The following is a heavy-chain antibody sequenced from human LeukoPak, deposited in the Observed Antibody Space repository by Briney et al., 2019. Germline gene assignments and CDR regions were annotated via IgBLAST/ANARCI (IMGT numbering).Heavy chain of an antibody. CDR1: GFTFSSYG. J-gene: IGHJ3*02. CDR3: AKALKGWLSRADDAFDI. D-gene: IGHD3-22*01. CDR2: ISYDGSNK. Sequence: GSLRLSCAASGFTFSSYGMHWVRQAPGKGLEWVAVISYDGSNKYYADSVKGRFTISRDNSKNTLYLQMNSLRAEDTAVYYCAKALKGWLSRADDAFDIWGQGTMVTVSS. V-gene: IGHV3-30*18.